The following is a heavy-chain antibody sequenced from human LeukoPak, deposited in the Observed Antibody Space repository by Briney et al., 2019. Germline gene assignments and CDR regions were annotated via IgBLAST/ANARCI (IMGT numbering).Heavy chain of an antibody. D-gene: IGHD6-13*01. J-gene: IGHJ4*02. CDR2: ISSSSSYT. V-gene: IGHV3-11*06. CDR3: ERDRREVAAPYYFDY. CDR1: GFTLSDYY. Sequence: EPGGSLRLSCAASGFTLSDYYMSWIRQAPGKGLEWVSYISSSSSYTNYADSVKGRFTISRDNAKNSLYLQMNSLRAEDTAVYYCERDRREVAAPYYFDYWGQGTLVTVSS.